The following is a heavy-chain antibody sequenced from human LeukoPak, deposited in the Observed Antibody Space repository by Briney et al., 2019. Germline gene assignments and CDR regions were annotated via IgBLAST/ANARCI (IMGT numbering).Heavy chain of an antibody. D-gene: IGHD4-17*01. V-gene: IGHV4-59*11. CDR1: DDSFSSHY. Sequence: SETPSLTCAVSDDSFSSHYWTWIRQPPGKGLEWIVYISYIGRTNYNPSLKSRVTISIDTSKDQFSLKLTSVTAADTAVYYCARDLVTVTKGFDIWGQGTMVSVSS. CDR2: ISYIGRT. CDR3: ARDLVTVTKGFDI. J-gene: IGHJ3*02.